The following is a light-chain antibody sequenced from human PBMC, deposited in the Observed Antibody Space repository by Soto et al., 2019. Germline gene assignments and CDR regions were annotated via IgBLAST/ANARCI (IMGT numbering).Light chain of an antibody. CDR2: GAS. V-gene: IGKV3-15*01. CDR3: QQYKDWPPRA. Sequence: EIVMTQSPATLSVSPGERAALSCRASQSVNSNLAWYQQKPGQAPRLLIYGASTRATATPARFSGSGSGTAFTLTISSLQSEDVAVYYCQQYKDWPPRAFGQGNKVEIK. CDR1: QSVNSN. J-gene: IGKJ1*01.